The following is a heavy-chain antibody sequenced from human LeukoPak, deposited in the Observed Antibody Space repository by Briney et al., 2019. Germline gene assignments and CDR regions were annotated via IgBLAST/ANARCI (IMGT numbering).Heavy chain of an antibody. V-gene: IGHV4-39*01. J-gene: IGHJ4*02. D-gene: IGHD2-2*01. CDR3: ASQAPRNRYCSSTSCYPFDY. CDR2: IYYSGST. CDR1: GGSISSSSYY. Sequence: SETLSLTCTVSGGSISSSSYYWGWIRQPPGKGLEWIGSIYYSGSTYYNPSLKSRVTISVDTSKNQFSLKLSSVTAADTAVYYCASQAPRNRYCSSTSCYPFDYWGQGTLVTVSS.